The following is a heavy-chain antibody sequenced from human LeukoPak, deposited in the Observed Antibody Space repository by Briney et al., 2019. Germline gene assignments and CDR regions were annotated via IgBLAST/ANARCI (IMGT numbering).Heavy chain of an antibody. CDR3: ARDYDILTGFDY. D-gene: IGHD3-9*01. CDR1: GFTFSSYW. CDR2: INSDGSST. J-gene: IGHJ4*02. Sequence: GGSLRLPCAASGFTFSSYWMPWVRQAPGKGLVWVSRINSDGSSTSYADSVKGRFTISRDNAKNTLYLQMNSLRAEDTAVYYCARDYDILTGFDYWGQGTLVTVSS. V-gene: IGHV3-74*01.